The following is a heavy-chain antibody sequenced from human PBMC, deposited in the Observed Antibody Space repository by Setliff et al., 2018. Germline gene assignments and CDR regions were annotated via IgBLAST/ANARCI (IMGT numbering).Heavy chain of an antibody. Sequence: ASVKVSCKPSGYTFTSYGISWVRQAPGQGLEWMGRINPNSGGTKYAQKFQGRVTMTRDTSISTAYMELSRLRSDDTAVYYCARVKAPALYYYMDVWGKGTTVTVS. CDR3: ARVKAPALYYYMDV. CDR2: INPNSGGT. V-gene: IGHV1-2*06. CDR1: GYTFTSYG. D-gene: IGHD3-16*02. J-gene: IGHJ6*03.